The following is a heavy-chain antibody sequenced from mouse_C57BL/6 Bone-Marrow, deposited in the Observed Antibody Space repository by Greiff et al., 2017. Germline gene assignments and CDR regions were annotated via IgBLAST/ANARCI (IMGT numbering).Heavy chain of an antibody. Sequence: EVMLVESGGDLVKPGGSLKLSCAASGFTFSSYGMSWVRQTPDKRLEWVATISSGGSYTYYPDSVKGRFPISRDNAKNTLYLQMSSLKSEDTAMYYCARWGYGRREFDYWGQGTTLTVSS. CDR2: ISSGGSYT. D-gene: IGHD1-1*01. CDR1: GFTFSSYG. CDR3: ARWGYGRREFDY. J-gene: IGHJ2*01. V-gene: IGHV5-6*01.